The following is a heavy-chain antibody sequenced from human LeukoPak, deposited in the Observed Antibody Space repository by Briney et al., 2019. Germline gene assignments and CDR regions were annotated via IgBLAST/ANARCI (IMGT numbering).Heavy chain of an antibody. CDR2: VSYDGSNK. CDR3: ARDHYDSSGYLFDY. CDR1: GFTFSNYA. V-gene: IGHV3-30-3*01. Sequence: GGSLRLSCAASGFTFSNYAMHWVRQAPGKGLEWVAVVSYDGSNKYYADSVKGRFTISRDNSKSTLYLQMNSLRAEDTAVYYCARDHYDSSGYLFDYWGQGTLVTVSS. J-gene: IGHJ4*02. D-gene: IGHD3-22*01.